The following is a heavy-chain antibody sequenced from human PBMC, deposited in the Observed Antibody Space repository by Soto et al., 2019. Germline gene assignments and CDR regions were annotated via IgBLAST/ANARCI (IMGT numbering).Heavy chain of an antibody. CDR3: AKAQVMVGACSSIEN. Sequence: SKTLAVTCTVSGYAISSGSDWGWIRQPPGKRQEWIASIYHGGTTFYNPSLKSRGTVSVHKSNTQFSQKLRSVTAADTAVYYWAKAQVMVGACSSIENCAQGT. CDR1: GYAISSGSD. CDR2: IYHGGTT. J-gene: IGHJ4*02. D-gene: IGHD3-10*02. V-gene: IGHV4-38-2*02.